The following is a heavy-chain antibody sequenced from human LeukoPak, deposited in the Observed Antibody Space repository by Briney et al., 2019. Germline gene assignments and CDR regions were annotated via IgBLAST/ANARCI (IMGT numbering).Heavy chain of an antibody. D-gene: IGHD1-26*01. CDR3: ARYETSRGSLDY. Sequence: PGESLGLSCAASGFTISSNFMTWVRQAPGKGLEWVSVIYSDSGGTTYYADSVKGRFTASRDNSKNTLYLQMNSLRAEDTAMYHCARYETSRGSLDYWGQGTLVAVSS. CDR2: IYSDSGGTT. V-gene: IGHV3-66*01. J-gene: IGHJ4*02. CDR1: GFTISSNF.